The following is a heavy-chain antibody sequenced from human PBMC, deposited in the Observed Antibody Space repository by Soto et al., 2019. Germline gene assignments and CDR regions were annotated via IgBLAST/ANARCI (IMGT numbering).Heavy chain of an antibody. CDR3: ARVDDSSGEYYFDY. J-gene: IGHJ4*02. Sequence: EVQMVETGGGLIQPGGSLRLSCAASGFTVSSNYMSWVRQAPGKGLEWVSVIYSGGSTYYADSVKGRFTISRDNSKNTMYLQMNILRAEDTAVYYCARVDDSSGEYYFDYWGQGTLVTVSS. CDR1: GFTVSSNY. D-gene: IGHD3-22*01. CDR2: IYSGGST. V-gene: IGHV3-53*02.